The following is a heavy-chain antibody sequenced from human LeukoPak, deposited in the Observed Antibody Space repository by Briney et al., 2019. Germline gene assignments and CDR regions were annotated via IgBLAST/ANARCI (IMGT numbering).Heavy chain of an antibody. V-gene: IGHV3-23*01. CDR2: ISGRGGST. D-gene: IGHD6-19*01. CDR3: AKDRGSGWPQFDY. CDR1: GFSFGSYA. J-gene: IGHJ4*02. Sequence: PGGSLRLSWAASGFSFGSYAMSWVRQAPGKGLEWVSAISGRGGSTYYADSVKGRFTISRDNSKNTLYLQMNSLRAEDTAVYYCAKDRGSGWPQFDYWGQGTLVTVSS.